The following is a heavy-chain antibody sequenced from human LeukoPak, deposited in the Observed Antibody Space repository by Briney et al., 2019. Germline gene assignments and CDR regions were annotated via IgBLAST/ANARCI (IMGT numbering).Heavy chain of an antibody. J-gene: IGHJ4*02. CDR1: GFTFSSYA. D-gene: IGHD6-19*01. V-gene: IGHV3-23*01. CDR3: AGAFSGWSPKF. CDR2: ISDGGGAT. Sequence: GGSLRLSCAASGFTFSSYAMTWVRQAPGKGLEWVSGISDGGGATYYADSVKGRFTLSRDNSKNTLYLQMTSLRADDPAVYYCAGAFSGWSPKFWGQGTLVTVSS.